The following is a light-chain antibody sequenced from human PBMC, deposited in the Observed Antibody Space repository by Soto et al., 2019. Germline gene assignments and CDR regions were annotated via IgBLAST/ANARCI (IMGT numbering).Light chain of an antibody. CDR3: QKYNSVPWT. J-gene: IGKJ1*01. CDR2: AAS. Sequence: DIQMTQSPSSLSASIGDRVTITCRASQDISNYLAWYQQRPGKGPKLLVSAASTLQSGFPSRFGGRGSGTDFTLTISGLQTEDVGTYYGQKYNSVPWTFGQGTKVYIK. V-gene: IGKV1-27*01. CDR1: QDISNY.